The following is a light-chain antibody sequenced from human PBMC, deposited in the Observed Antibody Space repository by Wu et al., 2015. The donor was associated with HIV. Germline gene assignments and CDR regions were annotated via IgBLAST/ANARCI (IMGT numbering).Light chain of an antibody. Sequence: IVLTQSPATLSLSPGERATLSCRASQSVRTYLAWYQQKPGQAPRLLIYDASNRATGIPARFSGSGSGTDFTLTISSLEPEDFAVYYCQQRRNWPITFGPGTKVDIK. CDR2: DAS. CDR3: QQRRNWPIT. CDR1: QSVRTY. J-gene: IGKJ3*01. V-gene: IGKV3-11*01.